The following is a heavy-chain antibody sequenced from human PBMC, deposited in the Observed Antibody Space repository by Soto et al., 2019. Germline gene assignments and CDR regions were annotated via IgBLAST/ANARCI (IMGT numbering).Heavy chain of an antibody. J-gene: IGHJ6*02. D-gene: IGHD2-21*02. Sequence: QVQLVESGGGVVQPGRSLRLSCTPSGFTFSAYGMHWVRQAPGKGREWVAAISHDGTNKYYGDSVRGRFTISRDNSKNTLSLQMNTLRNEDTAVYYCAKESRSSAVTATRVHGMDVWGQGTTVTVSS. CDR3: AKESRSSAVTATRVHGMDV. CDR1: GFTFSAYG. CDR2: ISHDGTNK. V-gene: IGHV3-30*18.